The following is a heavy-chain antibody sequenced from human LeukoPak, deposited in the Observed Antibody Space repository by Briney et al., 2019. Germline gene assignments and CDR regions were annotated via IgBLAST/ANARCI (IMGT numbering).Heavy chain of an antibody. J-gene: IGHJ6*02. CDR3: ARVGDDYYYYYDMDV. Sequence: PSETLSHTCTVSGGYISSYYWRWIRQPPRKGLEWIGYIYYSGSTNYNPSLKRRVTISVDPSKNQFSLKLSSVTAADTAVYYCARVGDDYYYYYDMDVWGQGTTVTVSS. D-gene: IGHD1-1*01. CDR2: IYYSGST. V-gene: IGHV4-59*08. CDR1: GGYISSYY.